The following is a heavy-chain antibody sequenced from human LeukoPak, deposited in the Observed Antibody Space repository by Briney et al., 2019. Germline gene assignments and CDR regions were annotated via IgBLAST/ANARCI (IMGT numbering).Heavy chain of an antibody. CDR1: GYTFTGYY. CDR2: INPNSGGT. J-gene: IGHJ6*02. CDR3: AVGLPSGLRYFDSLPTPNYGMDV. D-gene: IGHD3-9*01. Sequence: SVKVSCKASGYTFTGYYMHWVRQAPGQGLEWMGWINPNSGGTNYTQKFQGWVTMTRDTSISTAYMELSRLRSDDTAVYYCAVGLPSGLRYFDSLPTPNYGMDVWGQGTTVTVSS. V-gene: IGHV1-2*04.